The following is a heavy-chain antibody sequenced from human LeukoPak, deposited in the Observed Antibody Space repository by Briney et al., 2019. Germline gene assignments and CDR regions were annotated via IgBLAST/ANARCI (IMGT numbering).Heavy chain of an antibody. CDR2: INPSGGST. CDR1: GYTFTSYY. CDR3: AGEGGIAAAGS. J-gene: IGHJ4*02. D-gene: IGHD6-13*01. V-gene: IGHV1-46*01. Sequence: ASVKVSCKASGYTFTSYYMHWVRQAPGQGLEWMGIINPSGGSTSYAQKFQGRVTMTRDTSTSTVYMELSSLRSEDTAVYYCAGEGGIAAAGSWGQGTLVTVSS.